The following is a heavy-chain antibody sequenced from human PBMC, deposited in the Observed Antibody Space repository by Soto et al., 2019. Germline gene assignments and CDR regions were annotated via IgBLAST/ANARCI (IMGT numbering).Heavy chain of an antibody. V-gene: IGHV4-59*01. CDR3: ARARVPLVLVDY. D-gene: IGHD2-8*02. CDR2: IYYSGST. CDR1: GGSISSYY. J-gene: IGHJ4*02. Sequence: QVQLQESGPGLVKPSETLSLTCTVSGGSISSYYWSWIRQPPGKGLEWIGYIYYSGSTNYNPSLKSRVTISVDTSKNQFSLKLSSVTAADTAVYYCARARVPLVLVDYWGQGTLVTVSS.